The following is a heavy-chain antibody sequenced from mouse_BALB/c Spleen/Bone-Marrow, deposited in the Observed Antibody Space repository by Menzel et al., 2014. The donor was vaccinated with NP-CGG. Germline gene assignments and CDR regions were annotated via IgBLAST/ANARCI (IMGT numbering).Heavy chain of an antibody. D-gene: IGHD1-3*01. V-gene: IGHV1-61*01. CDR3: ARGYGSSVAWFAY. CDR1: GYTFTTYW. J-gene: IGHJ3*01. CDR2: IDPSDSET. Sequence: VQLQQSGAELVRPGTSVKLSCKASGYTFTTYWMNWVRQRPGQGLEWIGMIDPSDSETHYNQMFKDKATLTVDKSSSTACVRLGSLTSEDSAVYCCARGYGSSVAWFAYWGQGTLVTVSA.